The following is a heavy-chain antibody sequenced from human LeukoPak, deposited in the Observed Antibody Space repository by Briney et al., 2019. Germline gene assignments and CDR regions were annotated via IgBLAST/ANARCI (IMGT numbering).Heavy chain of an antibody. D-gene: IGHD3-10*01. CDR3: ARGPYGSANDAFDI. J-gene: IGHJ3*02. CDR1: GFTVSSNY. Sequence: GGSLRLSCAASGFTVSSNYMSWVRQAPGKGLEWVSVIYSGGSTYYADSVKGRFTISRDNSKNTLYPQMNSLRAEDTAVYYCARGPYGSANDAFDIWGQGTMVTVSS. CDR2: IYSGGST. V-gene: IGHV3-53*01.